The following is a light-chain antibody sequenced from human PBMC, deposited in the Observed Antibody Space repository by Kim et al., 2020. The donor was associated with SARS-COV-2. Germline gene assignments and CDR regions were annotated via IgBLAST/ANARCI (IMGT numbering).Light chain of an antibody. CDR3: QQYDDWPPNT. CDR2: GAS. J-gene: IGKJ2*01. Sequence: ETVLTQSPATLSVSPGEGATLSCRASQSVRNNLAWYQQKPGQAPRLLIYGASTRATGVPARFSASGSGTDFTLTISSLQSEDFAIYYCQQYDDWPPNTFGQGTKLEI. V-gene: IGKV3-15*01. CDR1: QSVRNN.